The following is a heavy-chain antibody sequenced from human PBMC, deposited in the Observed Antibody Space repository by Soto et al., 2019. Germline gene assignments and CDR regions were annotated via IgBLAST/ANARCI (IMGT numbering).Heavy chain of an antibody. Sequence: SETLSLTCTVSGGSISSAGYYWRWIRQHPGKGLEWIGYIYYSGSTYYNPSLKSRVTISVDTSKNQFSLKLSSVTAADTAVYYCARVGLWFGELSHYYYGMDVWGQGTTVTVSS. D-gene: IGHD3-10*01. CDR2: IYYSGST. J-gene: IGHJ6*02. CDR3: ARVGLWFGELSHYYYGMDV. V-gene: IGHV4-31*03. CDR1: GGSISSAGYY.